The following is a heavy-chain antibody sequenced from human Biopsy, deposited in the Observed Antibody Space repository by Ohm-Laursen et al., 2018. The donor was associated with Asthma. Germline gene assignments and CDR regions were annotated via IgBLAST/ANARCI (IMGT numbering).Heavy chain of an antibody. V-gene: IGHV3-11*01. Sequence: SLRLSCSASGFTFRDYYMTWIRQAPGKGLEWVEYISSRGSNIFYADSVKGRFTISRDNAKKSLFLEMNSLTVEDTAVYFCARGYSTSWYFGYWGQGTLVTVSS. J-gene: IGHJ4*02. D-gene: IGHD6-13*01. CDR3: ARGYSTSWYFGY. CDR1: GFTFRDYY. CDR2: ISSRGSNI.